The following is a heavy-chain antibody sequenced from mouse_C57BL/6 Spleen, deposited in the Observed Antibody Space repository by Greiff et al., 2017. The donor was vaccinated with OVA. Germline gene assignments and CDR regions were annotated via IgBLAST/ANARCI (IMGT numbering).Heavy chain of an antibody. CDR1: GFTFSDYY. CDR2: INYDGSST. V-gene: IGHV5-16*01. J-gene: IGHJ1*03. D-gene: IGHD1-1*01. Sequence: EVKVVESEGGLVQPGSSMKLSCTASGFTFSDYYMAWVRQVPEKGLEWVANINYDGSSTYYLDSLKSRFIISRDNAKNILYLQMSSLKSEDTATYYCARGLYYYGSSSYWYFDVWGTGTTVTVSS. CDR3: ARGLYYYGSSSYWYFDV.